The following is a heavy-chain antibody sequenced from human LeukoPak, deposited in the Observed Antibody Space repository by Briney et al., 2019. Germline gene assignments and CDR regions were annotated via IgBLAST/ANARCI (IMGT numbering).Heavy chain of an antibody. CDR1: GFTFSSYA. Sequence: QTGGSLRLSCAASGFTFSSYAMSWVRQAPGKGLEWVSAISGSGGSTYYADSVKGRFTISRDNSKNTLYLQMNRLRAEDTAVYYCAKCSVLAYFWGYYGMDVWGQGTTVTVSS. J-gene: IGHJ6*02. CDR2: ISGSGGST. CDR3: AKCSVLAYFWGYYGMDV. D-gene: IGHD3-3*01. V-gene: IGHV3-23*01.